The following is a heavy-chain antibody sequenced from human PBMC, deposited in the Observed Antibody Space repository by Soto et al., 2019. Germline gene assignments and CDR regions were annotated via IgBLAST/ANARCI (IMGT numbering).Heavy chain of an antibody. CDR2: LYGSGGGI. CDR1: GFTFSSYA. V-gene: IGHV3-23*01. CDR3: AKDAVSLDGVWLAHD. Sequence: LRLSCAASGFTFSSYAMIWIRQVPGKGLEWVSGLYGSGGGIHYADSVKGRFTISRDNSAYSVYLQMNDLRVEDSAVYYCAKDAVSLDGVWLAHDWGQGTVVTVSS. J-gene: IGHJ4*02. D-gene: IGHD5-12*01.